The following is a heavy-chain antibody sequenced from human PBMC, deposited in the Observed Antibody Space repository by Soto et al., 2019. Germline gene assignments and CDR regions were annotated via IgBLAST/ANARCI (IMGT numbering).Heavy chain of an antibody. Sequence: PSQTLSLTCVGSGDTVSSNSVAWNWVRQSPSRGLEWLGRTYYRSRWYSDYAVSVRSRIDINADTSKNQVSLQLNSVTPEDTAVYYCARSEEDSDYYYSGMDVWGQGTTVTVSS. D-gene: IGHD2-15*01. J-gene: IGHJ6*02. V-gene: IGHV6-1*01. CDR1: GDTVSSNSVA. CDR2: TYYRSRWYS. CDR3: ARSEEDSDYYYSGMDV.